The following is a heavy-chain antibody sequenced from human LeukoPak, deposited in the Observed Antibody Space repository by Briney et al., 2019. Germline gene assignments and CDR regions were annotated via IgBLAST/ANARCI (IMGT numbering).Heavy chain of an antibody. CDR2: IWYDGSNK. Sequence: GRSLRLSCAASGFTFSNYGMHWVRQAPGKGLEWVAVIWYDGSNKFYADSVKGRFTISRDNSKNTLYLQMNSLRADDTAVYYCARIYPRLAAAGNWGQGTLVTVSS. D-gene: IGHD6-13*01. CDR3: ARIYPRLAAAGN. V-gene: IGHV3-33*01. CDR1: GFTFSNYG. J-gene: IGHJ4*02.